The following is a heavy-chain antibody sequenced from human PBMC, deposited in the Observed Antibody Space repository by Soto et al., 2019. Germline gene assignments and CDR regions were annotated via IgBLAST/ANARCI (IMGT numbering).Heavy chain of an antibody. CDR3: TRQTDAVQWLVVPTDYNFDY. V-gene: IGHV3-73*01. Sequence: QPGGSLRLSCAASGFTFGCSAMHWVRQASGKGLEWVGHIRSKTNSYATAYAESVKGRFTISRDDSMNTAYLQMNSLKTEDTAVYFCTRQTDAVQWLVVPTDYNFDYWGQGTLVTVSS. CDR2: IRSKTNSYAT. J-gene: IGHJ4*02. CDR1: GFTFGCSA. D-gene: IGHD6-19*01.